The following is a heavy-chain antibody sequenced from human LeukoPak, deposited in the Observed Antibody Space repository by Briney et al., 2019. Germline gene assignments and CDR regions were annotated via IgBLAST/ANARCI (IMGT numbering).Heavy chain of an antibody. Sequence: GASVKVSCKASGYTFTSYGISWVRQAPGQGLEWMGWISAYNGNTNYAQKLQGRVTMTTDTSTSTAYMELRSLRSDDTAVYYCARNKLIKWELENFDYWGQGTLVTVSS. J-gene: IGHJ4*02. CDR1: GYTFTSYG. V-gene: IGHV1-18*01. CDR2: ISAYNGNT. CDR3: ARNKLIKWELENFDY. D-gene: IGHD1-26*01.